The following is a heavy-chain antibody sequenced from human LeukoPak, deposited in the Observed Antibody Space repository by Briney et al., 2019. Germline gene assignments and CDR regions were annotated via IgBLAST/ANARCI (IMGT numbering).Heavy chain of an antibody. CDR2: INPSGGST. Sequence: GASVKVSCKASGYTFTSYYMHWVRQAPGQGLEWMGIINPSGGSTNYAQKFQGRITMTRDMSTSTVYMELSSLRSEDTAVYYCARDLRLNDYGDYVIDYWGQGTLVTVSS. J-gene: IGHJ4*02. CDR3: ARDLRLNDYGDYVIDY. D-gene: IGHD4-17*01. CDR1: GYTFTSYY. V-gene: IGHV1-46*01.